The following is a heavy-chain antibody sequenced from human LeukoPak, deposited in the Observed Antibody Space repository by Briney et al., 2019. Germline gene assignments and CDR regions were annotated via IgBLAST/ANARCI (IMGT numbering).Heavy chain of an antibody. D-gene: IGHD6-13*01. CDR2: INHSGST. J-gene: IGHJ5*02. V-gene: IGHV4-34*01. CDR1: GGSFSGYY. CDR3: ARVAAAFNWFDP. Sequence: SETLSLTCAVYGGSFSGYYWSWIRQPPGKGLEWIGEINHSGSTNYNPSLKSRVTISVDTSKNQFSLKLSFVTAAGTAVYYCARVAAAFNWFDPWGQGTLVTVSS.